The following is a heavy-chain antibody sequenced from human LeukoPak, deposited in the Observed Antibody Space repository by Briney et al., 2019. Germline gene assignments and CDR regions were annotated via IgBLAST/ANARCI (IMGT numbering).Heavy chain of an antibody. V-gene: IGHV3-53*01. D-gene: IGHD6-19*01. J-gene: IGHJ4*02. CDR1: GFTVSSSY. CDR3: AGRRSSGWYAY. Sequence: GGSLRLSCATSGFTVSSSYMSWVRQAPGKGLEWVSVIYDSGTTYYADSVKGRFLIFRDTSKNTVDLQMNSLRVEDTAVYYCAGRRSSGWYAYWGQGTLVTVSS. CDR2: IYDSGTT.